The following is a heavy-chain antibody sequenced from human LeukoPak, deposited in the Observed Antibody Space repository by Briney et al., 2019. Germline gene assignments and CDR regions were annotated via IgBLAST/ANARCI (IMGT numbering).Heavy chain of an antibody. V-gene: IGHV4-59*08. Sequence: SETLSLTCTVSGGSMRGYYWSWIRQPPGKGLEWIGYVCYSGSTNYNPSLKSRVTKSVDTSKNQFSLKLTSVTAADTAVYYCARQRTAADYYYYYYMDVWGKGTTASDSS. CDR3: ARQRTAADYYYYYYMDV. CDR1: GGSMRGYY. D-gene: IGHD6-13*01. CDR2: VCYSGST. J-gene: IGHJ6*03.